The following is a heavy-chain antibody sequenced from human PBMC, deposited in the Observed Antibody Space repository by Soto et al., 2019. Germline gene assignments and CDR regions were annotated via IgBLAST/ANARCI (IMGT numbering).Heavy chain of an antibody. V-gene: IGHV2-5*01. CDR1: GFSLSTTGVG. CDR2: IYWHDDE. J-gene: IGHJ4*02. D-gene: IGHD3-16*01. Sequence: TLVNPTQTLTLTCTFSGFSLSTTGVGVSWIRQPPGKALEWLALIYWHDDERYSPSLKSRPTITKDTSKNQVVLTMTNMDPVDTATYYCAHRGGATVGLYYFDYWGQGALVTVSS. CDR3: AHRGGATVGLYYFDY.